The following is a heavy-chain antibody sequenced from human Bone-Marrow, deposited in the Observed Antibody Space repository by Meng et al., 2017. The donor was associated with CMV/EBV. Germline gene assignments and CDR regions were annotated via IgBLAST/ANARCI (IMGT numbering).Heavy chain of an antibody. Sequence: GGSLRLSCAASGFTFDDYGMSWVRQAPGKGLEWVSGMNWNGGRIGYADSVKGRFTISRDNSKNTLYLQMNSLRAEDTAVYYCAKGFTYYYDSSGYYLDYWGQGTLVTVSS. V-gene: IGHV3-20*04. CDR1: GFTFDDYG. CDR3: AKGFTYYYDSSGYYLDY. J-gene: IGHJ4*02. CDR2: MNWNGGRI. D-gene: IGHD3-22*01.